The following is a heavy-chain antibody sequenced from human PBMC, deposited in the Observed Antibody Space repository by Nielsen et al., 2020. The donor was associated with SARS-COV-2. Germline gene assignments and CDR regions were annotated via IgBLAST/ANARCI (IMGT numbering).Heavy chain of an antibody. J-gene: IGHJ4*02. D-gene: IGHD3-3*01. V-gene: IGHV3-9*01. Sequence: GGSLRLSCAASGFTFDDYAMHWVRQAPGKGLEWVSGISWNSGSIGYADSVKGRFTISRDNSKNTLYLQMNSLRAEDTAVYYCAKERSGYYYFNYWGQGTLVTVSS. CDR3: AKERSGYYYFNY. CDR2: ISWNSGSI. CDR1: GFTFDDYA.